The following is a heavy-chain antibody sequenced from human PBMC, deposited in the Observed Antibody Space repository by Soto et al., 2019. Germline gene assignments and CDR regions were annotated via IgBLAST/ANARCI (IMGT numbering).Heavy chain of an antibody. CDR1: GVTLSSDA. CDR2: IIPIFGTA. D-gene: IGHD2-2*01. J-gene: IGHJ6*02. CDR3: AEHQIVVVHAAIFEYNYGLDV. Sequence: SVKVSCKASGVTLSSDAISWVRPAPGQGLEWMGWIIPIFGTANYAQKFQGRVTITADKSNSTADMALSSLRSKDTAVYYCAEHQIVVVHAAIFEYNYGLDVCAQAATLTIS. V-gene: IGHV1-69*06.